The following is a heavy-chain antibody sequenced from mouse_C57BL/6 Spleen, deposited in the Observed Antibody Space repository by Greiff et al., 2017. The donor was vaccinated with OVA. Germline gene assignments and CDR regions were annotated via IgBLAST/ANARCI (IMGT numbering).Heavy chain of an antibody. Sequence: EVQRVESGGGLVKPGGSLKLSCAASGFTFSSYAMSWVRQTPEKRLEWVATISDGGSYTYYPDNVKGRFTISRDNAKNNLYLQMSHLKSEDTAMYYCARDRTAQAPYYFDYWGQGTTLTVSS. CDR1: GFTFSSYA. CDR2: ISDGGSYT. J-gene: IGHJ2*01. CDR3: ARDRTAQAPYYFDY. V-gene: IGHV5-4*01. D-gene: IGHD3-2*02.